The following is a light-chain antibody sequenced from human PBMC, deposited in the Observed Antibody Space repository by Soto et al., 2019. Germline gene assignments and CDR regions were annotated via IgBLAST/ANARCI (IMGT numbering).Light chain of an antibody. CDR1: QSVNSNY. Sequence: EIVLTQSPGTLSLSPGERATPSCRASQSVNSNYLAWYQQKPGQAPRLLIYGASSRATGIPDRFSGSGSGTDFTLTISRLEPEDFAVYFCQQYGSSPLTFGGGTKVDIK. V-gene: IGKV3-20*01. J-gene: IGKJ4*01. CDR2: GAS. CDR3: QQYGSSPLT.